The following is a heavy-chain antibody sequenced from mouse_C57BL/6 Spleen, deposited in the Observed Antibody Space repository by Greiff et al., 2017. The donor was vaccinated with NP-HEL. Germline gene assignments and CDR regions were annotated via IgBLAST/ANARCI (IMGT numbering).Heavy chain of an antibody. CDR3: ARGGTAHATWFAY. CDR2: INPRSGGT. V-gene: IGHV1-54*01. D-gene: IGHD3-2*02. J-gene: IGHJ3*01. Sequence: QVQLQQSGAELVRPGTSVKVSCKASGYAFTNYLIEWVKQRPGQGLEWIGVINPRSGGTTYNEKFKGKATLTADKSSSTAYMQLSSLTSEDSAVYVCARGGTAHATWFAYWGQGTLVTVSA. CDR1: GYAFTNYL.